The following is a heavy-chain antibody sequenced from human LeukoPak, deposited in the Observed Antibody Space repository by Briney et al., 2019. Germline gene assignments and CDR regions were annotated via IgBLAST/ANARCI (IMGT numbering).Heavy chain of an antibody. J-gene: IGHJ4*02. Sequence: PGGSLRLSCAASEFSVGSNYMTWVRQAPGKGLEWVSLIYSGGSTYYADSVKGRFTISRDNSKHTLYLQMGSLRTEDMAVYYCARAATVTAESAFGYWGQGTLVTVSS. CDR2: IYSGGST. CDR1: EFSVGSNY. CDR3: ARAATVTAESAFGY. D-gene: IGHD4-17*01. V-gene: IGHV3-66*01.